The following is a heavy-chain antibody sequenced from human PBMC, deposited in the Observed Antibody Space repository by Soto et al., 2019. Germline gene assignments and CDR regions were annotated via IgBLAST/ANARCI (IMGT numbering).Heavy chain of an antibody. Sequence: GASVKVSCKASGYTFSDYGITWVRQAPGQGLKWMGWISISSGNTHFEESLQGRVTMTSDKTSTAYMELWRLRSDDSAMYYCARSYNYGSYWYFDLWGRGTLVTVSS. J-gene: IGHJ2*01. D-gene: IGHD3-10*01. CDR2: ISISSGNT. V-gene: IGHV1-18*04. CDR3: ARSYNYGSYWYFDL. CDR1: GYTFSDYG.